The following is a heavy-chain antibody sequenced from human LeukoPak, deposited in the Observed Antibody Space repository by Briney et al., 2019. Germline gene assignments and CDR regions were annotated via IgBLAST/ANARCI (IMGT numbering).Heavy chain of an antibody. CDR2: ITPIFGTA. J-gene: IGHJ5*02. D-gene: IGHD6-6*01. CDR3: ARPDHGAALGT. CDR1: GGTFSSYA. V-gene: IGHV1-69*05. Sequence: GASVKVSCKASGGTFSSYAISWVRQAPGQGLEWMGGITPIFGTANYAQKFQGRVTITTDESTSTAYMELSSLRSEDTAVYYCARPDHGAALGTWGQGTLVTVSS.